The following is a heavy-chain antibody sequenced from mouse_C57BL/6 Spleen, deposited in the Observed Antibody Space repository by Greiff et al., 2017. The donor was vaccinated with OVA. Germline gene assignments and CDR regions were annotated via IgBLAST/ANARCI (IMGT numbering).Heavy chain of an antibody. CDR3: TGGYYLGAY. CDR1: GFTFSNYW. CDR2: IRLKSDNYAT. J-gene: IGHJ3*01. V-gene: IGHV6-3*01. Sequence: EVKLMESGGGLVQPGGSMKLSCVASGFTFSNYWMNWVRQSPEKGLEWVAQIRLKSDNYATHYAESVKGRFTISRDDSKSSVYLQMNNLRAEDTGIYYCTGGYYLGAYWGQGTLVTVSA. D-gene: IGHD2-3*01.